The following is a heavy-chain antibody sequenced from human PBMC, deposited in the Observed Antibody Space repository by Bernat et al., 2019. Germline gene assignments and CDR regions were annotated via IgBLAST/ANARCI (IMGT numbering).Heavy chain of an antibody. CDR3: ARRPVVAAYNWFDP. J-gene: IGHJ5*02. CDR1: GFTFSSYG. Sequence: QVQLVESGGGVVQPGRSLRLSCAASGFTFSSYGMHWVRQAPGKGLEWVAVISYDGSNKYYADSVKGRFTISRDNSKNTLYLQMNSLRAEDTAVYYCARRPVVAAYNWFDPWGQGTLVTVSS. D-gene: IGHD2-15*01. V-gene: IGHV3-30*03. CDR2: ISYDGSNK.